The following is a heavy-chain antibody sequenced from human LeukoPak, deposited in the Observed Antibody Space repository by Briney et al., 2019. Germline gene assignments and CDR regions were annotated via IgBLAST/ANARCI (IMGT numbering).Heavy chain of an antibody. Sequence: SQTLSLTCTVSGSSIHSRAHYWSWVRQPPGKGLEWIGYIYHSGNPYYNPSLKGRVTMSVDKSKNQFSLNLSSLTAADTAVYYCANLRGEHYFDYRGQGTLVTVSS. CDR2: IYHSGNP. CDR3: ANLRGEHYFDY. V-gene: IGHV4-30-2*01. D-gene: IGHD1-14*01. CDR1: GSSIHSRAHY. J-gene: IGHJ4*02.